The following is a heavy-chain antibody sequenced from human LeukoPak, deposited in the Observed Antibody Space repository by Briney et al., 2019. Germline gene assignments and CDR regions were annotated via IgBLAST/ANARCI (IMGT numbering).Heavy chain of an antibody. J-gene: IGHJ5*02. V-gene: IGHV5-51*01. D-gene: IGHD6-19*01. CDR3: VNALYSSGWFDD. Sequence: GESLKISCKGSGYSFASYWIAWVRQMPGKGLEWMGIIYPGDSDTRYSPSFQGQVTISADESISTAYLQWGSLKASDTAMYYCVNALYSSGWFDDWGQGTLVSVSS. CDR1: GYSFASYW. CDR2: IYPGDSDT.